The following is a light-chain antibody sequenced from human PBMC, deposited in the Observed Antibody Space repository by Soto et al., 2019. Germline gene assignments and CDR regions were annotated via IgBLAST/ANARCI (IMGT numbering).Light chain of an antibody. CDR1: RSFASSY. J-gene: IGKJ2*01. CDR2: AAS. CDR3: HHYDSSPPYT. V-gene: IGKV3-20*01. Sequence: EIVLTQSPATLSLSPGERATISCRASRSFASSYSAWYQHKPGQAPRLLIYAASGRATGIPDRFIGSGSGTGFTLTISRLEPDDSAVYYCHHYDSSPPYTFGQGPKLEIK.